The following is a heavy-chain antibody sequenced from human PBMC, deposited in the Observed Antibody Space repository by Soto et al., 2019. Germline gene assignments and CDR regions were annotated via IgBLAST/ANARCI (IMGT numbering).Heavy chain of an antibody. CDR3: TRERWDYGDPKSYFDL. Sequence: PGGSLRLSCAASGFTFSSYAMSWVRQAPGKGLEWVSAISGSGGSTYYADSVKGRFTISRDNSKNTLYLQMNSLRAEDTAVYYCTRERWDYGDPKSYFDLWGRGTLVTVSS. J-gene: IGHJ2*01. D-gene: IGHD4-17*01. CDR1: GFTFSSYA. V-gene: IGHV3-23*01. CDR2: ISGSGGST.